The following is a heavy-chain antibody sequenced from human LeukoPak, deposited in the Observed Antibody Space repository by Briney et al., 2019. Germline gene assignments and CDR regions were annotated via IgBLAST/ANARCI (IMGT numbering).Heavy chain of an antibody. J-gene: IGHJ5*02. CDR1: GFTFSSYG. V-gene: IGHV3-33*01. Sequence: GGSLRLSCAASGFTFSSYGMHWVRQAPGKGLEWVTIVWSDGSNKYYTDSVKGRFTISRDNSKNTLYLQMNSLRAEDTAVYYCARSGYYGSGSLLDTWGQGTLVTVSS. CDR2: VWSDGSNK. CDR3: ARSGYYGSGSLLDT. D-gene: IGHD3-10*01.